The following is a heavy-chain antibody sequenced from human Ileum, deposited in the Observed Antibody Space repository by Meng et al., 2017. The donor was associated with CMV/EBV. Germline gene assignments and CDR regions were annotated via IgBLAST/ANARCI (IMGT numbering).Heavy chain of an antibody. CDR1: GITFSSYW. J-gene: IGHJ5*02. Sequence: GGSLRLSCAASGITFSSYWMSWVRQAPGKGLEWVSSISGNSNYIFYRDSVEGRFTISRDNAKNSLFLQMNSLRAEDSAVYYCARDMVWGDPNSFDAWGQGTLVTVSS. V-gene: IGHV3-21*01. CDR2: ISGNSNYI. D-gene: IGHD3-10*01. CDR3: ARDMVWGDPNSFDA.